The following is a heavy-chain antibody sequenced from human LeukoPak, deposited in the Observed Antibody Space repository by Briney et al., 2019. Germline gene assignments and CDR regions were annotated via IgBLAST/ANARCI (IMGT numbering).Heavy chain of an antibody. Sequence: ASVKVSCKASGYTFTSYAMHWVRQAPGQRLEWVGWINAGNGNTKYSQKFQGRVTITRDTSASTAYMELSSLRSEDTAVYYCARPTTVTTFGWFDPWGQGTLVTVSS. CDR2: INAGNGNT. CDR3: ARPTTVTTFGWFDP. D-gene: IGHD4-17*01. CDR1: GYTFTSYA. V-gene: IGHV1-3*01. J-gene: IGHJ5*02.